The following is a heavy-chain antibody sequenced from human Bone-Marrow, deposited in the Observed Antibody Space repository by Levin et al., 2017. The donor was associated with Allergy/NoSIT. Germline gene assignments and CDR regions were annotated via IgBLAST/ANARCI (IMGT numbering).Heavy chain of an antibody. Sequence: SETLSLTCSVSGGFIRSGGYSWSWIRQSPGKGLEWIGNIYHSGTTDYNPSLKSRVTISVDRSKNQFSLKLTSVTAADTAVYYCARGGQVTMVRGVIVTYDFDPWGQGTLVVVSS. D-gene: IGHD3-10*01. V-gene: IGHV4-30-2*06. CDR3: ARGGQVTMVRGVIVTYDFDP. CDR2: IYHSGTT. CDR1: GGFIRSGGYS. J-gene: IGHJ5*02.